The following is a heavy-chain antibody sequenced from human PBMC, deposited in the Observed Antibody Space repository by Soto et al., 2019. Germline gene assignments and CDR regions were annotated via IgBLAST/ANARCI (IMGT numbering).Heavy chain of an antibody. J-gene: IGHJ6*02. Sequence: QVQLVQSRAEVKKPGSSVKVSCKASGGTFSSYAISWVRQAPGQGLEWMGGIIPIFGAANYAQKFQGRVTITADEATSTAFMELSSLRSEDTAVYYCASHIVLVPAAQDYDYYGMDVWGQGTTVTVSS. CDR2: IIPIFGAA. CDR3: ASHIVLVPAAQDYDYYGMDV. CDR1: GGTFSSYA. D-gene: IGHD2-2*01. V-gene: IGHV1-69*12.